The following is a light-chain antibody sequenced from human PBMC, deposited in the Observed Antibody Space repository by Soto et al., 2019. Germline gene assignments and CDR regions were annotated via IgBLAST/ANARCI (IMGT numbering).Light chain of an antibody. CDR3: LVSYNGANWV. CDR2: ETT. CDR1: TGAVTSGHY. Sequence: QAVVTQEPSLTVSPGGTVTLTCGSSTGAVTSGHYPYWFQQKPGQAPRTLIYETTNKECWTPARFSGSLLGGKAALTLSGAQPEDEADYYCLVSYNGANWVFGGGTKLTVL. V-gene: IGLV7-46*01. J-gene: IGLJ3*02.